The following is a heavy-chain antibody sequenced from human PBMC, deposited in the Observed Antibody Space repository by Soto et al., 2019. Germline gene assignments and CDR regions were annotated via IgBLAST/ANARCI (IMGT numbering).Heavy chain of an antibody. CDR3: AIIADCSITTCSFPSRFHIRGYYYYYGMDV. J-gene: IGHJ6*02. D-gene: IGHD2-2*01. CDR2: ISGYNGNT. CDR1: GYTFTSYG. Sequence: QVRLVQSAAEVKKPGASVKVSCKASGYTFTSYGISWVRQAPGQGLEWMGWISGYNGNTNLAQKLQGRVTMTTDTPTSTAFIELRRLRSDDTALYYCAIIADCSITTCSFPSRFHIRGYYYYYGMDVWGQGTTVTVSS. V-gene: IGHV1-18*01.